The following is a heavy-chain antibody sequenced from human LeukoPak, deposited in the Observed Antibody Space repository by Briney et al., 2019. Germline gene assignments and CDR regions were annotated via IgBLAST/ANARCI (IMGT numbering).Heavy chain of an antibody. J-gene: IGHJ4*02. V-gene: IGHV4-39*07. D-gene: IGHD2-21*01. CDR2: IYYSGST. CDR1: GGSISSSSYY. CDR3: ARSPGGQDVPAAHYCGGDCYKD. Sequence: SETLSLTCTVSGGSISSSSYYWGWIRQPPGKGLEWIASIYYSGSTYYNPSLKSRVSISVDTSKNQFSLKLSSVTAADTAVYYCARSPGGQDVPAAHYCGGDCYKDWGQGTLVTVSS.